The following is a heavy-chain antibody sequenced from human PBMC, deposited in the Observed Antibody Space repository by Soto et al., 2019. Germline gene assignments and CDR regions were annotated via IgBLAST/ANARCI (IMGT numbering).Heavy chain of an antibody. CDR3: ASDPGYSYGHGLDV. J-gene: IGHJ6*02. Sequence: EVQLLESGGDLVQPGGSLRLSCEPSGFTFSTYAMNWVRQAPGKGLEWVSGISGNGDKTYYADSVKGRFTISRDNSKKMLYLQMNTLRAEDTAVYYCASDPGYSYGHGLDVWGQGTTVTVSS. D-gene: IGHD3-10*01. CDR2: ISGNGDKT. V-gene: IGHV3-23*01. CDR1: GFTFSTYA.